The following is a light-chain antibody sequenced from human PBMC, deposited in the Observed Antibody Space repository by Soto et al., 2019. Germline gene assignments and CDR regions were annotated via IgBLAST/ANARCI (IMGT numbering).Light chain of an antibody. CDR3: QQYNNWPRT. CDR1: QSVSSD. CDR2: GAS. Sequence: ETVMTQSPATLSVSPGERATLPCRASQSVSSDLAWYQQRPGQAPRVLIYGASTRATGFPARFSGSGSGTEFTLTISSLQSEDFAIYYCQQYNNWPRTFGQGTK. J-gene: IGKJ1*01. V-gene: IGKV3-15*01.